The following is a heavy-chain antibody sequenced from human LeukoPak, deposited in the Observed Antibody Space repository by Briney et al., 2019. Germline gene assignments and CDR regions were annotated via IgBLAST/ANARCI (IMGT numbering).Heavy chain of an antibody. CDR3: VREADVAVAFDY. Sequence: GGSLRLSCAASGFTFSSYWMHWVRQAPGKGLVWVSRINTDGSSSTYADSVKGRFIISRDNAKLYLQMNSLRAEDTAVYYCVREADVAVAFDYWGQGTLVTVSS. J-gene: IGHJ4*02. V-gene: IGHV3-74*01. D-gene: IGHD6-19*01. CDR1: GFTFSSYW. CDR2: INTDGSSS.